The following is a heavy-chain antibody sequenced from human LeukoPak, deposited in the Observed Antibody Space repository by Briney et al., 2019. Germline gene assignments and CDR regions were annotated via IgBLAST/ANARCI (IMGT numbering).Heavy chain of an antibody. CDR3: ARGHFYDYIWGSYRPDAFDI. D-gene: IGHD3-16*02. CDR1: GRSFSCYY. V-gene: IGHV4-34*01. Sequence: SETLSLTCAVYGRSFSCYYWSWIRQPPGKGLEWIGEINHSGSTYYNPSLKSRVTISVDTSKNQFSLKLSSVTAADTAVYYCARGHFYDYIWGSYRPDAFDIWGQGTMVTVSS. CDR2: INHSGST. J-gene: IGHJ3*02.